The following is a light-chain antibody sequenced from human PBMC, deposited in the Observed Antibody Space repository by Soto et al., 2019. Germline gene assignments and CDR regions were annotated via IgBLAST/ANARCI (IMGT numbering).Light chain of an antibody. CDR3: QQYYHWPRT. J-gene: IGKJ1*01. CDR2: AAS. V-gene: IGKV3-15*01. Sequence: EIVVTQSPATLSVSPGERATLSCRSRESVVSNLAWFQHKPGQAPRLLICAASTEATGVPARCTGRGSRTDSNLTITSLQSEVCVVYYCQQYYHWPRTFGQGTKVDI. CDR1: ESVVSN.